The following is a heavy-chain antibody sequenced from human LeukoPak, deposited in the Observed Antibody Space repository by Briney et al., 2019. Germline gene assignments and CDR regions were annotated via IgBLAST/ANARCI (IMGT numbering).Heavy chain of an antibody. D-gene: IGHD3-3*01. CDR2: INHSGST. V-gene: IGHV4-34*01. CDR3: ARVRFLEWLLTGWYFDY. J-gene: IGHJ4*02. Sequence: LETLSLTCAVYGGSFSGYYWSWIRQPPGKGLEWIGEINHSGSTNYNPSLKSRVTISVDTSKNQFSLKLSSVTAADTAVYYCARVRFLEWLLTGWYFDYWGQGTLVTVSS. CDR1: GGSFSGYY.